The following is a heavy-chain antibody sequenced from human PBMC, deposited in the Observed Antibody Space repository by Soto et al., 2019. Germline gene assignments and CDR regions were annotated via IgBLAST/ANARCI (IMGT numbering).Heavy chain of an antibody. CDR3: ARGGYFDTSGYYSTSYYFDY. Sequence: QVQLVESGGGVVQPGRSLRLSCEASGFTFSSYAMHWVRQAPGKGLEWVAVIWCGGSNKYYADSVKGRFTISRDTSKNMLYLQMNSLRAEDTSVYHCARGGYFDTSGYYSTSYYFDYWGQGTLVTVSS. J-gene: IGHJ4*02. V-gene: IGHV3-33*01. CDR1: GFTFSSYA. CDR2: IWCGGSNK. D-gene: IGHD3-22*01.